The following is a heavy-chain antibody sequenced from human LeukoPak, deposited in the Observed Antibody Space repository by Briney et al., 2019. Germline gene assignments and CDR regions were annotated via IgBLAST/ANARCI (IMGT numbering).Heavy chain of an antibody. J-gene: IGHJ4*02. CDR3: AKDPYYDSSGGVAFDY. CDR2: ISSDGDRT. V-gene: IGHV3-23*01. D-gene: IGHD3-22*01. Sequence: GGSLRLSCAASGFTFTTYVMMWVRQAPGKGLEWVSTISSDGDRTYYADSVKGRFTISRDNSKSTLYLQMNSLGAEDTAVYYCAKDPYYDSSGGVAFDYWGQGTLVTVSS. CDR1: GFTFTTYV.